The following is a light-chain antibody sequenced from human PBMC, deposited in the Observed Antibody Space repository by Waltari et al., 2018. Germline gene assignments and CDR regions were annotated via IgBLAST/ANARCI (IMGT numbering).Light chain of an antibody. CDR1: SSNHQAGYG. Sequence: QSVLTQPPSVSAAPGQRVTIPCTRSSSNHQAGYGVHWYQQLPGTAPKLPIFVNGNRPSGVPDRFSGSKSGTSASLAITGLQPEDEADYYCQSYDSSLTGSVFGGGTKVTVL. CDR3: QSYDSSLTGSV. J-gene: IGLJ2*01. V-gene: IGLV1-40*01. CDR2: VNG.